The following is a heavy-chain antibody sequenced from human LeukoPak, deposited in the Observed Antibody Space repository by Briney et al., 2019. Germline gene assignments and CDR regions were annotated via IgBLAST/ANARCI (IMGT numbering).Heavy chain of an antibody. Sequence: PSETLSLTCTVSGGSISSSSYYWGWIRQPPGKGLEWIGSIYYSGSTYYNPSLNSRVTISVDTSKNQFSLKLSSVTAADTAVYYCARQIYYFDYWGQGTLVTVSS. CDR3: ARQIYYFDY. CDR2: IYYSGST. D-gene: IGHD3-3*01. V-gene: IGHV4-39*01. J-gene: IGHJ4*02. CDR1: GGSISSSSYY.